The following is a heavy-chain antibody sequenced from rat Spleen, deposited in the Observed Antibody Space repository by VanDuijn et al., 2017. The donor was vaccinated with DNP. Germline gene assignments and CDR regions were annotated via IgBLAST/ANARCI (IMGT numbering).Heavy chain of an antibody. CDR1: GFIFSNYW. Sequence: EVQLVESGGGPVQPGRSLKLSCVASGFIFSNYWMTWIRQTPTKGLEWVASISTGGGNTYYRDSVKGRFTISRDNAKSSLYLQMNSLKSEDTATYYCARPLGGYEDYWGQGVMVTVSS. V-gene: IGHV5-25*01. D-gene: IGHD1-7*01. J-gene: IGHJ2*01. CDR2: ISTGGGNT. CDR3: ARPLGGYEDY.